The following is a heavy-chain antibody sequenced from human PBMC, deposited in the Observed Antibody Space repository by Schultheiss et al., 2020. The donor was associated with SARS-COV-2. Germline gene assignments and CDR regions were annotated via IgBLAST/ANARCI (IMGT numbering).Heavy chain of an antibody. D-gene: IGHD6-19*01. CDR2: MNPNSANT. J-gene: IGHJ4*02. Sequence: ASVKVSCKASGYTFSSYDINWVRQATGQGLEWMGWMNPNSANTGYAQKFQGRVTMTRDTSTSTAYMELSRLRSDDTAVYYCARDDPNSSGWYVYWGQGTLVTVSS. CDR3: ARDDPNSSGWYVY. CDR1: GYTFSSYD. V-gene: IGHV1-8*01.